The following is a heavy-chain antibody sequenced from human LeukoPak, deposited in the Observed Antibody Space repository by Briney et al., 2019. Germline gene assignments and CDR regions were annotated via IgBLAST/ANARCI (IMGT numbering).Heavy chain of an antibody. Sequence: GGSLRLSCAASGFTFSSYGMHWVRQAPRKGLEWVAVIWYDGSNKYYADSVKGRFTISRDNSKNTLYLQMNSLRAGDTAVYYCARGGEVVGLDYWGQGTLVTVSS. CDR2: IWYDGSNK. CDR1: GFTFSSYG. D-gene: IGHD6-19*01. J-gene: IGHJ4*02. V-gene: IGHV3-33*01. CDR3: ARGGEVVGLDY.